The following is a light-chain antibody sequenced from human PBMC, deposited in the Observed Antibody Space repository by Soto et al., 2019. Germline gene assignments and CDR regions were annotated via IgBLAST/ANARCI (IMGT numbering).Light chain of an antibody. CDR2: DVS. J-gene: IGLJ1*01. CDR3: SSYTSSSTVYV. Sequence: QSVLTQPASVSGSPGQSITISCTGTSSDVGGYNYVSWYQQHPGKAPKLMIYDVSNRPSGVSNRFSGSKSGNTASLTISGLQAEDEADYYCSSYTSSSTVYVFGTGTRPPS. CDR1: SSDVGGYNY. V-gene: IGLV2-14*01.